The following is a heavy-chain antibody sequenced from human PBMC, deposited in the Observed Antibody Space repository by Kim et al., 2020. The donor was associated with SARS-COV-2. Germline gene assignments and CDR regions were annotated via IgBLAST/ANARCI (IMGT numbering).Heavy chain of an antibody. D-gene: IGHD6-13*01. Sequence: GGSLRLSCAASGFTFSSYGMHWVRQAPGKGLEWVAVISYDGSNKYYADSVKGRFTISRDNSKNTLYLQMNSLRAEDTAVYYCATGGGYSSSWDYYYYYYGMDACGQGTTVTVSS. CDR3: ATGGGYSSSWDYYYYYYGMDA. CDR2: ISYDGSNK. CDR1: GFTFSSYG. V-gene: IGHV3-30*03. J-gene: IGHJ6*02.